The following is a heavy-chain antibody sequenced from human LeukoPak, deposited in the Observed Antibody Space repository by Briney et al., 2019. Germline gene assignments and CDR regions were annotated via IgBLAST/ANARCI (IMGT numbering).Heavy chain of an antibody. CDR3: ARLPFYYDSGGYRYYFDY. Sequence: SETLSLTCTVSGGSISSYYWSWIRQPPGKGLEWIGYIYYSGSTNYNPSLKSRVTISVDASKSQFSLKLSSVTAADTAVYYCARLPFYYDSGGYRYYFDYWGQGTLVTVSS. CDR2: IYYSGST. V-gene: IGHV4-59*08. CDR1: GGSISSYY. D-gene: IGHD3-22*01. J-gene: IGHJ4*02.